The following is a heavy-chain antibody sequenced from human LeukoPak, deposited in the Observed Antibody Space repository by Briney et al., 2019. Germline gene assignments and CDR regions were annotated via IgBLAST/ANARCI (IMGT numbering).Heavy chain of an antibody. CDR3: AKGPNYDFWSGYFDY. Sequence: GGSLRLSCAGSGFTFSGYSMNWVRQAPGKGLEWVSYISGGSTTIYYTDSVKGRFTISRDNAKNSLYLQMNSLRAEDTAVYYCAKGPNYDFWSGYFDYWGQGTLVTVSS. J-gene: IGHJ4*02. CDR1: GFTFSGYS. V-gene: IGHV3-48*01. CDR2: ISGGSTTI. D-gene: IGHD3-3*01.